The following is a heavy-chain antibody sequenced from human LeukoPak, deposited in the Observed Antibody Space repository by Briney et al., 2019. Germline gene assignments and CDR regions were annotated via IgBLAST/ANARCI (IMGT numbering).Heavy chain of an antibody. Sequence: SEALSLTCTVSGGSIGSGDYSWSWIRQPPGKGLEWIGYIYYSGSTYYNPSLKSRVTISVDTSKNQFSLTLSSVTAADTAVYYCARTAPRKMITMVRGVQEDYWGQGTLVTVSS. CDR2: IYYSGST. D-gene: IGHD3-10*01. CDR1: GGSIGSGDYS. V-gene: IGHV4-30-4*01. J-gene: IGHJ4*02. CDR3: ARTAPRKMITMVRGVQEDY.